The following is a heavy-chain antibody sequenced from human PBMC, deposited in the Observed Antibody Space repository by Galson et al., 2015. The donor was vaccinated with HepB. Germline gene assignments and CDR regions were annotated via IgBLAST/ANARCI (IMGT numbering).Heavy chain of an antibody. CDR1: GFTFSRFG. CDR2: ISSSRTTI. Sequence: SLRLSCAASGFTFSRFGMNWVRQAPGKGLEWVSYISSSRTTIYYADSVKGRFTISRDNAKNSLYLQMNSLRAEDTAVYYCARGRVEEVVIIPGAVNHPRISYGLDVWGQGTTVTVSS. V-gene: IGHV3-48*04. D-gene: IGHD2-2*01. CDR3: ARGRVEEVVIIPGAVNHPRISYGLDV. J-gene: IGHJ6*02.